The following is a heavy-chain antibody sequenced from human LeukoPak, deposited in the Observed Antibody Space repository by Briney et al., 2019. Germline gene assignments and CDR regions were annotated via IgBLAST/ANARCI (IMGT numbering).Heavy chain of an antibody. Sequence: PGGSLRLSCAASGFTFSSYWMHWVRQAPGKGLVWVSRIDSDGSSTSYADSVKVRFTISRDNAKNTLYLQMNSLRAEDTAVYYCVTPQYSSSWYYFDYWGQGTLVTVSS. V-gene: IGHV3-74*01. CDR3: VTPQYSSSWYYFDY. CDR1: GFTFSSYW. CDR2: IDSDGSST. J-gene: IGHJ4*02. D-gene: IGHD6-13*01.